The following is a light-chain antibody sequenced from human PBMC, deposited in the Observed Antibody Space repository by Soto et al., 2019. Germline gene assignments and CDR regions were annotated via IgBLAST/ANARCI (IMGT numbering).Light chain of an antibody. CDR3: MQALQNWT. CDR2: LGS. CDR1: QNINNY. J-gene: IGKJ1*01. V-gene: IGKV2-28*01. Sequence: DIEMTQSPSSLSSSVGDIFTITCQASQNINNYLDWYLQKPGQSPQLLIYLGSNRASGVPDRFSGSGSGTDFTLKISRVEAADVGVYYCMQALQNWTFGQGTKVDIK.